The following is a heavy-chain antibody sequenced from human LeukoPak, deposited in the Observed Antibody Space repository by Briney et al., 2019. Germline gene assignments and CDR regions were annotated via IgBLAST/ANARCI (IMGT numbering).Heavy chain of an antibody. CDR3: AKGYGVVPAASGH. CDR2: IRYDGSNK. CDR1: GFTFSTYA. Sequence: PGGSLRLSCAASGFTFSTYAMSWVRQAPGKGLEWVAFIRYDGSNKYYADSVKGRFTISRDNSKNTLYLQMNSLRAEDTAVYYCAKGYGVVPAASGHWGQGTLVTVSS. V-gene: IGHV3-30*02. D-gene: IGHD2-2*01. J-gene: IGHJ4*02.